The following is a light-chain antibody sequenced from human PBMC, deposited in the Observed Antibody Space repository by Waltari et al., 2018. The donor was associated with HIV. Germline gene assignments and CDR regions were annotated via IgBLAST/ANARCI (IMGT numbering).Light chain of an antibody. Sequence: QSALTQPPSASGSPGHSVTISCTGTSSDVGAYNYVSWYQQHPVKAPKLIIYEVTKRPSGGPDRCSASKSGNTASLTVSGLQTDDEADYYCSSYAGSNTLIFGGGTNLIVL. V-gene: IGLV2-8*01. CDR2: EVT. CDR1: SSDVGAYNY. J-gene: IGLJ2*01. CDR3: SSYAGSNTLI.